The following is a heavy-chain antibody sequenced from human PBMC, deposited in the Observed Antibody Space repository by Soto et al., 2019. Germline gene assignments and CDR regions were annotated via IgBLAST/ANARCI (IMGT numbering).Heavy chain of an antibody. CDR1: GFTFTCSA. D-gene: IGHD3-22*01. V-gene: IGHV1-58*01. CDR3: AAASLYYYDSSGYY. J-gene: IGHJ4*02. Sequence: SVKVSCKASGFTFTCSAVQWARQARGQRLEWIGWIVVGSGNTNYAQKFQERVTITRDMSTSTAYMELSSLRSEDTAVYYCAAASLYYYDSSGYYWGQGTLVTVSS. CDR2: IVVGSGNT.